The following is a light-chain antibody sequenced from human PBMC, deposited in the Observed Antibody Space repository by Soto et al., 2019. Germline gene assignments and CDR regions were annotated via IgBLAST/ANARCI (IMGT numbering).Light chain of an antibody. Sequence: SYELTQPPSVSVAPGQTARITCGGNNIGSKSVHWYQQKPGQAPVLVVYGDSDRPSGIPERFSGSNSGNTATLTISRVEAGDEADYYCQVWDSSSDHVFXTGTKVTVL. V-gene: IGLV3-21*02. CDR2: GDS. CDR1: NIGSKS. J-gene: IGLJ1*01. CDR3: QVWDSSSDHV.